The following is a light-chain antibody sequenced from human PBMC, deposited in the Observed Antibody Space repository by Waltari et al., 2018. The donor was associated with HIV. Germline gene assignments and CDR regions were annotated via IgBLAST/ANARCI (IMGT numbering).Light chain of an antibody. CDR2: QDN. Sequence: SYELTQPPSMSVSPGQTANIVCSGDKLGDKYVSWYQQKPGQSPVLVIYQDNKRPSGFPERFSGSSSGNTATLTIRGAHSLDEADFYCQAWDSNVVVFGGGTKLTVL. J-gene: IGLJ2*01. V-gene: IGLV3-1*01. CDR3: QAWDSNVVV. CDR1: KLGDKY.